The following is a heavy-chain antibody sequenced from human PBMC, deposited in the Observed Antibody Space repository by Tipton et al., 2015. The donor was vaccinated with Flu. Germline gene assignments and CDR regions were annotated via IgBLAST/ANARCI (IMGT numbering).Heavy chain of an antibody. J-gene: IGHJ4*02. D-gene: IGHD1-1*01. V-gene: IGHV4-34*01. CDR3: ARNWNDFDY. Sequence: TLSLTCAVYGGSFSGYYWSWIRQPPGKGLEWIGEINHSGSTNYNPSLKSRVTISVDTSKNQFSLKLSSVTAADTAVYYCARNWNDFDYWGQGTLVTVSS. CDR2: INHSGST. CDR1: GGSFSGYY.